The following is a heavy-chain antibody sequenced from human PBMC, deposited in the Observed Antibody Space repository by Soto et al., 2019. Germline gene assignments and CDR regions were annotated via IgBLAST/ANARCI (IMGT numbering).Heavy chain of an antibody. CDR3: ARGSSSWYVGYYYYGMDV. V-gene: IGHV1-18*01. J-gene: IGHJ6*02. D-gene: IGHD6-13*01. CDR2: ISAYNGNT. CDR1: GYTFTSYG. Sequence: GASVKVSCKASGYTFTSYGISWVRQAPGQGLEWMGWISAYNGNTNYAQKLQGRVTMTTDTSTSTAYMELRSLRSDDTAVYYCARGSSSWYVGYYYYGMDVWGQGTTVTVSS.